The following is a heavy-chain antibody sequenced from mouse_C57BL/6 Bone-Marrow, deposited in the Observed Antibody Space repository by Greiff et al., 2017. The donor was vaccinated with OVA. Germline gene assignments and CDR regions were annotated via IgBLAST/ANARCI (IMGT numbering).Heavy chain of an antibody. CDR2: IYPGDGDT. J-gene: IGHJ4*01. CDR3: ARGSPGPYYAMDY. V-gene: IGHV1-80*01. CDR1: GYAFSSYW. Sequence: VQLVESGAELVKPGASVKISCKASGYAFSSYWMNWVKQRPGKGLEWIGHIYPGDGDTNYNGKFKGKATLTADKSSSTAYMQLSSLTSEDSAVYFCARGSPGPYYAMDYWGQGTSVTVSS.